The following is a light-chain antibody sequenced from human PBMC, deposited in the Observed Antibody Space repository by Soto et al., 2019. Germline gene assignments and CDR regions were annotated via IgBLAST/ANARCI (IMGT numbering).Light chain of an antibody. CDR2: KAS. V-gene: IGKV1-5*03. Sequence: DIQMTQSPSTLSASVGDRVTITCRASQNIITYLAWYQQKPEKAPKFLIYKASSLQSGVPSRFSGSGSGTEFTLTISSLQPDDFATYFCQQYSTFPLTFGGGTKVEI. CDR1: QNIITY. J-gene: IGKJ4*01. CDR3: QQYSTFPLT.